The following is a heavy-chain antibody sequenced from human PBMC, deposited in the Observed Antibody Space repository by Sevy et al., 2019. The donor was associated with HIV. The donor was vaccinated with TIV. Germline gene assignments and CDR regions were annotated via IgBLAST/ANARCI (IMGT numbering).Heavy chain of an antibody. CDR3: ARDGVVVPAAIAGDKYYYYGMDV. D-gene: IGHD2-2*02. V-gene: IGHV3-48*03. CDR2: ISSSGSTI. J-gene: IGHJ6*02. Sequence: GGSLRLSCAASGFTFSSYEMNWVRQAPGKGLEWVSYISSSGSTIYYADSVKGRFTISRDNAKNSLYLQMNSLRAEDTAVYYCARDGVVVPAAIAGDKYYYYGMDVWGQGTTVTVSS. CDR1: GFTFSSYE.